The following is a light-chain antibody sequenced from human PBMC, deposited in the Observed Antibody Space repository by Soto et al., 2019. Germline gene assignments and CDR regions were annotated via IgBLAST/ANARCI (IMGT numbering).Light chain of an antibody. CDR1: SSDVGGYNY. CDR2: EVS. V-gene: IGLV2-14*01. CDR3: SLYTSSSTGWV. J-gene: IGLJ3*02. Sequence: QSALTQPASVSGSPGQSITISCTGTSSDVGGYNYVSWYQQHPGKAPKLMIYEVSNRPSGVSNRFSGSKSGNTASLTISGLQAEDEADYYCSLYTSSSTGWVFGGGTKLTVL.